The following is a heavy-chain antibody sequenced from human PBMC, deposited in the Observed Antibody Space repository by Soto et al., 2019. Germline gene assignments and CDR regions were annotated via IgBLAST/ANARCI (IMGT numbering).Heavy chain of an antibody. CDR3: ARSKWELLGTYFDY. V-gene: IGHV4-31*03. CDR2: IYYSGST. CDR1: GGSISSGGYY. J-gene: IGHJ4*02. D-gene: IGHD1-26*01. Sequence: SETLSLTCTVSGGSISSGGYYWSWIRQHPGKGLEWIGYIYYSGSTYYNPSLKSRVTISVDTSKNQFSLKLSSVTAADTAVYYCARSKWELLGTYFDYWGQGTLVTVSS.